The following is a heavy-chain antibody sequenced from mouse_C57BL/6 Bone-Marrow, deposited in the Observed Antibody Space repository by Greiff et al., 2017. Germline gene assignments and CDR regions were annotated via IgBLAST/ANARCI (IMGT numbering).Heavy chain of an antibody. Sequence: EVQLQQSGTVLARPGASVKMSCKTSGYTFTSYWMNWVKQRPGQGLEWIGAIYPGNSDTSYNQKFKGKAKLTAVTAASTAHMELSSLTNEDSAVYYCTNYYGSSYSYWGHGPTLSVSS. D-gene: IGHD1-1*01. CDR2: IYPGNSDT. J-gene: IGHJ2*01. V-gene: IGHV1-5*01. CDR3: TNYYGSSYSY. CDR1: GYTFTSYW.